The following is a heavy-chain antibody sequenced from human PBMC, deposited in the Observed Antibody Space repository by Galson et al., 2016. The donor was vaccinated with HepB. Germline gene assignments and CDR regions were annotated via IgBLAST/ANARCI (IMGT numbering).Heavy chain of an antibody. CDR3: ATDHVGINYAFDI. D-gene: IGHD4-23*01. Sequence: SVKVSCKVSGYTLIALSMHWVRQAPGKGLEWMGGFEPEDGETIHAQKFQGRVTMTEDTSTDTAYTELGSLRSEDTAVYYCATDHVGINYAFDIWGQGTMVTVSS. V-gene: IGHV1-24*01. CDR1: GYTLIALS. CDR2: FEPEDGET. J-gene: IGHJ3*02.